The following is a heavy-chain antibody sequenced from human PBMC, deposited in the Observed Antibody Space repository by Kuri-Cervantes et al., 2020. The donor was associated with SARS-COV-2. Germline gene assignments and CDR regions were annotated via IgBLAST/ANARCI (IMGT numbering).Heavy chain of an antibody. V-gene: IGHV4-61*01. CDR2: IYYSGSA. D-gene: IGHD1-7*01. Sequence: SETLSLTCTVSGGSVSRGSYYWSWTRQPPGKGLEWIGYIYYSGSANYNPSLKSRVTISVDTAKNHFSLKLNSVTAADTAAYYCARGGLELQPGYFRHWGQGTLVTVSS. CDR1: GGSVSRGSYY. CDR3: ARGGLELQPGYFRH. J-gene: IGHJ1*01.